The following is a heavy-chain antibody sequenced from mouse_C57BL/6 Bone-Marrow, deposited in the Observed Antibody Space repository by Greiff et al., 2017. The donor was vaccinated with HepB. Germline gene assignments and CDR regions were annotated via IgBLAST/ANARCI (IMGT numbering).Heavy chain of an antibody. J-gene: IGHJ1*03. CDR1: GFTFSSYG. D-gene: IGHD1-1*01. V-gene: IGHV5-6*01. CDR3: ARRGLLRYGWYFDV. CDR2: ISGGGSYT. Sequence: EVQLVESGGDLVKPGGSLKLSCAASGFTFSSYGMSWVRQTPDKRLEWVATISGGGSYTYYTDSVKGRFTISRDNAKTTLYLQMSRLKAEDTAMYYCARRGLLRYGWYFDVWGTGTTVTVSS.